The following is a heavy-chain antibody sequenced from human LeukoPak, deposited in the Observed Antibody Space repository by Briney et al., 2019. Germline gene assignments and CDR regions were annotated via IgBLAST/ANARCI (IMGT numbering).Heavy chain of an antibody. CDR2: INSDGSST. CDR3: ARELRYSSHYFDY. V-gene: IGHV3-74*01. Sequence: TGGSLRLSCAASGFTFSSYWMHWVRHAPGKGLVWVSRINSDGSSTSYADSVKGRFTISRDNAKNTLYLQMNSLRAEDTAVYYCARELRYSSHYFDYWGQGTLVTVSS. D-gene: IGHD5-18*01. CDR1: GFTFSSYW. J-gene: IGHJ4*02.